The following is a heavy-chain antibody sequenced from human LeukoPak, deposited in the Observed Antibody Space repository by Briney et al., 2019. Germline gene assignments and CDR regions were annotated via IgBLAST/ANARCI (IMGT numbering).Heavy chain of an antibody. V-gene: IGHV4-59*11. CDR1: GGSISSHY. Sequence: PSETLSLTCTVSGGSISSHYWSWIRQPPGKGLEWIGYIYYSGSTNYNTSLKSRATIPVETSKNQFSLKLSSVTAADTAVYYWARVGPWNCNDPFDYWGQGTLVTVSS. D-gene: IGHD1-1*01. CDR3: ARVGPWNCNDPFDY. J-gene: IGHJ4*02. CDR2: IYYSGST.